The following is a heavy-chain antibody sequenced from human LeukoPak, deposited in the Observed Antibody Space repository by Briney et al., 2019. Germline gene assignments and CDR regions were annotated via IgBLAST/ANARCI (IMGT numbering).Heavy chain of an antibody. CDR3: ARNNGMDV. J-gene: IGHJ6*02. CDR2: VNRDGSET. V-gene: IGHV3-7*03. CDR1: GFTLSSHW. Sequence: GGSLRLSCAASGFTLSSHWMTWVRQVPGRGPEWVANVNRDGSETYYLDSVKDRFTISKDNAKNSLYLQMNSLRAEDTALYHCARNNGMDVWGQGTTVIVSS.